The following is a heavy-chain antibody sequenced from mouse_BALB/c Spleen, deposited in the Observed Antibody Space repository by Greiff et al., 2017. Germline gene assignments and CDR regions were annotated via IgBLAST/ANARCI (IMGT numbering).Heavy chain of an antibody. CDR3: ARPGFYAMDY. CDR2: ISSGSSTI. V-gene: IGHV5-17*02. Sequence: EVQVVESGGGLVQPGGSRKLSCAASGFTFSSFGMHWVRQAPEKGLEWVAYISSGSSTIYYADTVKGRFTISRDNPKNTLFLQMTSLRSEDTAMYYCARPGFYAMDYWGQGTSVTVSS. J-gene: IGHJ4*01. CDR1: GFTFSSFG.